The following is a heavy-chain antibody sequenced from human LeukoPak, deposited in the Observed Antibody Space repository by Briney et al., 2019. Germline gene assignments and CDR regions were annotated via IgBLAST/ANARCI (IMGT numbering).Heavy chain of an antibody. J-gene: IGHJ6*02. D-gene: IGHD3-3*01. V-gene: IGHV3-7*01. CDR3: ARDPHYDFWSGQTYYYYGMDV. CDR2: IKQDGSEK. CDR1: GFTFSSYW. Sequence: GGSLRLSCAASGFTFSSYWMSWVRQAPGKGLEWVANIKQDGSEKYYVDSVKGRFTISRDNAKNSLYLQMNSLGAEDTAVYYCARDPHYDFWSGQTYYYYGMDVWGQGTTVTVSS.